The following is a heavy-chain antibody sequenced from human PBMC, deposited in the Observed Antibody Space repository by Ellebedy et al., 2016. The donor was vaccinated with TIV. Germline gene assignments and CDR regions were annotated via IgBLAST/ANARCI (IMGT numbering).Heavy chain of an antibody. CDR3: ARLNSSSEGFDY. CDR1: GGSFLGYY. D-gene: IGHD6-13*01. J-gene: IGHJ4*02. CDR2: INHSGIT. V-gene: IGHV4-34*01. Sequence: MPSETLSLTCAVYGGSFLGYYXXWIRPPPGKGLEWIGEINHSGITNYNPYLKSRVTISVDTSKNQFSLKLSTVTAADTAVYYCARLNSSSEGFDYWGQGTLVTVSS.